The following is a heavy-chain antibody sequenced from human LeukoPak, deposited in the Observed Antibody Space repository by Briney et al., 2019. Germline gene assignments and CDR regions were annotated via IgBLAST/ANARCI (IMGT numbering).Heavy chain of an antibody. V-gene: IGHV3-30*18. CDR1: GFTFSSYA. J-gene: IGHJ4*02. Sequence: GGSLRLSCAASGFTFSSYAMHWVRQAPGKGLEGVAVMSFDGDNKYYVDSVKGRFTVSRDISKNAVYLHMNSLRAEDTALYYCAKNYFGSGSYYNGLDYWGQGTLVTVSS. D-gene: IGHD3-10*01. CDR2: MSFDGDNK. CDR3: AKNYFGSGSYYNGLDY.